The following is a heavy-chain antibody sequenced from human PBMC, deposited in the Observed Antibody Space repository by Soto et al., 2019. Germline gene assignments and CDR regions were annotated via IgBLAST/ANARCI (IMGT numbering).Heavy chain of an antibody. CDR2: LNAANGDT. V-gene: IGHV1-3*01. J-gene: IGHJ5*02. CDR3: VRRHVSATGIDWLDP. CDR1: GYTFTNYG. D-gene: IGHD6-13*01. Sequence: QVQLVQSGTEVKKPGASVKVSCKASGYTFTNYGIHWVRQAPGQRLEWMGWLNAANGDTIYSPRFQGRVTITRDTSASTAYMELSSLRSVDTAVYYCVRRHVSATGIDWLDPWGQGTLVTVSS.